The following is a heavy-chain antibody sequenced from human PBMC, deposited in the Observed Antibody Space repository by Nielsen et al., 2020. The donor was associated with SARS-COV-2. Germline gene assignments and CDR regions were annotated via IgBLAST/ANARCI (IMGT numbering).Heavy chain of an antibody. CDR3: ASASSPGDYYYYYMDV. D-gene: IGHD6-6*01. V-gene: IGHV5-10-1*01. CDR1: GYSFTSYW. J-gene: IGHJ6*03. CDR2: IDPSDSYT. Sequence: KVSCKGSGYSFTSYWISWVRQMPGKGLEWMGRIDPSDSYTNYSPSFQGHVTISADKSISTAYLQWSSLKASDTAMYYCASASSPGDYYYYYMDVWGKGTTVTVSS.